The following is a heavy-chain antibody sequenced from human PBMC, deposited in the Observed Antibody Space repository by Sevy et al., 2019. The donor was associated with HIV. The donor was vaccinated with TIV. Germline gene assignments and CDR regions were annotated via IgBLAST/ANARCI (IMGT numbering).Heavy chain of an antibody. CDR3: ARDPRMYGDYLLAYFDY. CDR1: GFTPSTYG. J-gene: IGHJ4*02. Sequence: GGSLRLSCAGSGFTPSTYGMHWVRQGPGKGLEWVAVIGYDGNNKYYADSVKGRFTISRDNSKNTLFLQMDSLRAEDTAVYYCARDPRMYGDYLLAYFDYWGQGALVTASS. V-gene: IGHV3-33*01. CDR2: IGYDGNNK. D-gene: IGHD2-8*01.